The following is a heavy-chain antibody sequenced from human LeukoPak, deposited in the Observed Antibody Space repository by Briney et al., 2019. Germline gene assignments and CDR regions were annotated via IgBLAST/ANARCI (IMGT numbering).Heavy chain of an antibody. Sequence: PGGSLRLSCAASGFTDSTNYMSWVRQAPGKGLEWVSVIYSGGTTYYADSVTGRFTISRNNSKNTLYLQMNSLRAEDTAVYYCARDRGGSRSDCWGQGTLVTVSS. CDR3: ARDRGGSRSDC. V-gene: IGHV3-66*01. CDR2: IYSGGTT. D-gene: IGHD6-13*01. J-gene: IGHJ4*02. CDR1: GFTDSTNY.